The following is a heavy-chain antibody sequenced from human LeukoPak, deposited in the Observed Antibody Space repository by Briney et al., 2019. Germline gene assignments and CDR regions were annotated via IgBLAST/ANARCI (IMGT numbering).Heavy chain of an antibody. Sequence: ASVKVSCETSGGTFSSYAISWVRQAPGQGLEWMGGISPISGTANYAQKFQGRVTITADESTSTAYMEVSSLRSEDTAVYYCARSYSSGWYGYGIDIWGQGTMVTVSS. J-gene: IGHJ3*02. CDR3: ARSYSSGWYGYGIDI. CDR2: ISPISGTA. CDR1: GGTFSSYA. V-gene: IGHV1-69*13. D-gene: IGHD6-19*01.